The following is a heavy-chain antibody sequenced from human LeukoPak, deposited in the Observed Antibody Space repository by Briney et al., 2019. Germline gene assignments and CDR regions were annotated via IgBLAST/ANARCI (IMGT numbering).Heavy chain of an antibody. CDR1: GGSISSSSYY. J-gene: IGHJ4*02. CDR2: IYYSGST. CDR3: ARDTDETQALRFDY. Sequence: PSETLSLTCTVSGGSISSSSYYWGWIRQPPGKGLEWIGSIYYSGSTYYNPSLKSRVTISVDTSKNQFSLKLSSVTAADTAVYYCARDTDETQALRFDYWGQGTLVTVSS. V-gene: IGHV4-39*07.